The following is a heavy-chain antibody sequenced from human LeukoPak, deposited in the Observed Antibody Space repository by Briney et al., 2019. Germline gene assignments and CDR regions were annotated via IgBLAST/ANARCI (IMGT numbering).Heavy chain of an antibody. CDR1: GYSISSGYY. Sequence: SETLSLTCTVSGYSISSGYYWGWIRQPPGKGLEWIGSIYHSGSTYYNPSLKSRGTISVDTSKNQFSLKLSTVTAADTAVYYCAGRGGGYDFWSGYYYYGYWGQGTLVTVSS. CDR3: AGRGGGYDFWSGYYYYGY. CDR2: IYHSGST. V-gene: IGHV4-38-2*02. J-gene: IGHJ4*02. D-gene: IGHD3-3*01.